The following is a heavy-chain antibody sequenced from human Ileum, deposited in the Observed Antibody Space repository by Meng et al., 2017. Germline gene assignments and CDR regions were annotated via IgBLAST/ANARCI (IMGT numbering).Heavy chain of an antibody. Sequence: QVQLVESGGGLVKHGGSLRLSCAASGFAFTDYYMSWIRQAPGKGLEWVSYISSSSGTIYYADSVKGRFTISRDNAKNSLYLQMNSLRAEDTAMYYCARGILVAGKFDKWGQGTLVTVSS. V-gene: IGHV3-11*01. CDR1: GFAFTDYY. J-gene: IGHJ4*02. CDR2: ISSSSGTI. CDR3: ARGILVAGKFDK. D-gene: IGHD6-19*01.